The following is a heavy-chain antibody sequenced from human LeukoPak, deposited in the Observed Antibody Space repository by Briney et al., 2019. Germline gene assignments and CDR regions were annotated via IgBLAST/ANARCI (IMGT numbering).Heavy chain of an antibody. D-gene: IGHD6-13*01. V-gene: IGHV4-61*02. CDR2: IYTSGST. CDR3: ARARKRIAAAGTGFDY. J-gene: IGHJ4*02. CDR1: GGSISSGSYY. Sequence: SETLSLTCTVSGGSISSGSYYWSWIRQPAGKGLEGIGRIYTSGSTNYNPSLKSRVTISVDTSKNQFSLKLSSVTAADTAVYYCARARKRIAAAGTGFDYWGQGTLVTVSS.